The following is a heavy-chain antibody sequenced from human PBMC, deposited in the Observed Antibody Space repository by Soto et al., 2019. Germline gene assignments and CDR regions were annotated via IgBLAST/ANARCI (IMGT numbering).Heavy chain of an antibody. J-gene: IGHJ5*02. CDR3: ARSPIAVASWFDP. CDR2: ISYDGSNK. D-gene: IGHD6-19*01. CDR1: GFTFSSYA. V-gene: IGHV3-30-3*01. Sequence: QVQLVESGGGVVQPGRSLRLSCAASGFTFSSYAMHWVRQAPGKGLEWVAVISYDGSNKYYADSVKGRFTISRDNSKNTLYLQMNSLRAEDTAVYYCARSPIAVASWFDPWGQGTLVTVSS.